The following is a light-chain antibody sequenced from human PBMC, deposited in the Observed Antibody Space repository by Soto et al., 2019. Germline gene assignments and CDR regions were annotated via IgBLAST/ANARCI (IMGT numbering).Light chain of an antibody. CDR2: GAS. V-gene: IGKV3-20*01. CDR3: QQYGSSPARSDS. Sequence: EIVLTQSPGTLSLSPGERATLSCRASQSVSSSYLAWYQQKPGQAPRLLIYGASSRATGIPDRFSGSGSGTDVTLTISRLEPEDFAVYYCQQYGSSPARSDSFVQGTKLEIK. J-gene: IGKJ2*03. CDR1: QSVSSSY.